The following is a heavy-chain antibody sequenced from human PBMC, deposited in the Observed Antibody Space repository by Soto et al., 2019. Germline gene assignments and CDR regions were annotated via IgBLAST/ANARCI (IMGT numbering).Heavy chain of an antibody. CDR3: ARDLGYYDSSGYFDY. J-gene: IGHJ4*02. Sequence: GGSLRLSCAASGFSFSDYYMSWIRQAPGKGLEWVSYISSSDSIVSYADSVKGRFTISRDNAKNSLYLQMNSLRAEDTAVYFCARDLGYYDSSGYFDYCGQGTLVTVSS. CDR2: ISSSDSIV. CDR1: GFSFSDYY. V-gene: IGHV3-11*01. D-gene: IGHD3-22*01.